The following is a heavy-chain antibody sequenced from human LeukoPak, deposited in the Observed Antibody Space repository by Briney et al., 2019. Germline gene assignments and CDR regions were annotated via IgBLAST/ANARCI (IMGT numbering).Heavy chain of an antibody. CDR3: ARDFLNAIDI. J-gene: IGHJ3*02. CDR2: ISSSGSRI. D-gene: IGHD2/OR15-2a*01. V-gene: IGHV3-48*03. Sequence: GGSLRLSCAASGFTFSSYEMNWVRQAPGKGLEWVSYISSSGSRIYFADSVKGRFTISRDNAKNSLYLQMNSLRAEDTAVFYCARDFLNAIDIWGQGTMVTVSS. CDR1: GFTFSSYE.